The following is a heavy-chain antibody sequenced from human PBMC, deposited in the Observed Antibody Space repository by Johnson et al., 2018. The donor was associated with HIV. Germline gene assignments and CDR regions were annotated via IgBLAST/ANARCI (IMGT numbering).Heavy chain of an antibody. D-gene: IGHD1/OR15-1a*01. CDR1: GFSFSSYG. CDR3: VRDRSGTLGDAFDI. J-gene: IGHJ3*02. CDR2: ISGSGGST. V-gene: IGHV3-23*04. Sequence: MRLVESGGRLVQPGGSLRLSCAASGFSFSSYGMNWVRQAPGKGLEWVSGISGSGGSTYYADSVKGRFTISRDNAKNSLYLQRNSMRAEDTAVYYCVRDRSGTLGDAFDIWGQGTMVTVSS.